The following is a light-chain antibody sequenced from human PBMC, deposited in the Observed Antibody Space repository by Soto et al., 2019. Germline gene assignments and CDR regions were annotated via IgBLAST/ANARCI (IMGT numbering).Light chain of an antibody. J-gene: IGKJ5*01. V-gene: IGKV3-20*01. CDR1: HFVSSRS. Sequence: EIVLTQSPGPLSLSPGESATLLCRASHFVSSRSLAWYQQKSGQAPRLLIYGASTRATGIPDRFSGSGSGTDFTLTISRLEPEDFAVYYCQQYGSSPITFGQGTRLEIK. CDR2: GAS. CDR3: QQYGSSPIT.